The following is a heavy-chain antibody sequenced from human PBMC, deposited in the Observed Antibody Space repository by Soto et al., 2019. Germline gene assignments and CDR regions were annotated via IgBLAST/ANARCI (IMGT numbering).Heavy chain of an antibody. CDR1: GYTFTGYY. CDR3: AREGGGYCSVGSCYQVDYGMDV. Sequence: ASVKVSCKASGYTFTGYYMHWVRQAPGQGLEWMGWINPNSGGTNYAQKFQGWVTMTRDTSISTAYMELSRLRSDDTAVYYCAREGGGYCSVGSCYQVDYGMDVWGQGPTVTVSS. CDR2: INPNSGGT. J-gene: IGHJ6*02. V-gene: IGHV1-2*04. D-gene: IGHD2-15*01.